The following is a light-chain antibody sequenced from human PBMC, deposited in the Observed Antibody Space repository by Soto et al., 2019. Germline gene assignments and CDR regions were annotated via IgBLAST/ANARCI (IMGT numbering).Light chain of an antibody. J-gene: IGKJ1*01. CDR3: QQYVHLPPGP. Sequence: ESEGMHAEADRSVAPGDIVPLSCRASQSVSSSLAWYQQRPGQAPRLLIYDTSTRAAGIAARFSGSGSGTAFTLTIRRLQSEDFAVYYCQQYVHLPPGPFAQVTKVDIK. CDR1: QSVSSS. CDR2: DTS. V-gene: IGKV3-15*01.